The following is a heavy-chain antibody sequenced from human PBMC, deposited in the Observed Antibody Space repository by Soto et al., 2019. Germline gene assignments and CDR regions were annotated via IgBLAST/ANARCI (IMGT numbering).Heavy chain of an antibody. Sequence: EVQLVESGGGLVQPGGSLRLSCAASGFTFSDHYMEWVRQAPGKGLEWVGRTRNKANSYTTEYDASVKGRFTISRDDSKTSLYLQMNSLKAGDTAVYYGASGSLWYGEYDYGGQGTLVTVSS. CDR2: TRNKANSYTT. J-gene: IGHJ4*02. CDR1: GFTFSDHY. CDR3: ASGSLWYGEYDY. V-gene: IGHV3-72*01. D-gene: IGHD3-10*01.